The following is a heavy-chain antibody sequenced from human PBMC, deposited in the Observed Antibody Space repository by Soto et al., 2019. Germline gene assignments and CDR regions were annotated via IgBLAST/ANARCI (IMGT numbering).Heavy chain of an antibody. CDR1: GFTFSSYG. Sequence: GGSLRLSCAASGFTFSSYGMHWVRQAPGKGLEWVAVISYDGSNKYYADSVKGRFTISRDNSKNTLYLQMNSLRAEDTAVYYCAKDRAASYYYGSGSYYTAPWFDPWGQGTLVTVSS. J-gene: IGHJ5*02. CDR3: AKDRAASYYYGSGSYYTAPWFDP. V-gene: IGHV3-30*18. CDR2: ISYDGSNK. D-gene: IGHD3-10*01.